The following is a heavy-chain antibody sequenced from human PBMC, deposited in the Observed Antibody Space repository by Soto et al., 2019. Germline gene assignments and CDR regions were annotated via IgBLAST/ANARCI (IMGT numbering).Heavy chain of an antibody. Sequence: ASVKVSCKASGYTFTSYGISWVRQAPGQGLEWMGWISAYNGNTNYAQKLQGRVTMTTDTSTSTAYMELRSLRSDDTAVYYCARKGYCTNGVCYKVLGYSGQGTLVTVSS. J-gene: IGHJ4*02. CDR1: GYTFTSYG. CDR2: ISAYNGNT. V-gene: IGHV1-18*01. D-gene: IGHD2-8*01. CDR3: ARKGYCTNGVCYKVLGY.